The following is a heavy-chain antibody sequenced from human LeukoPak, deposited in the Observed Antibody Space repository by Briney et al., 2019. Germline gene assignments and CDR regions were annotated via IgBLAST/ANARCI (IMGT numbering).Heavy chain of an antibody. CDR3: ARVQRVQLVDY. CDR1: GGSISSGDCY. D-gene: IGHD1-1*01. Sequence: SETLSLTCTVSGGSISSGDCYWSWIRQPPGKGLEWIGYIYYSGSTYYNPSLKSRVTISVDTSKNQFSLKLSSVTAADTAVYYCARVQRVQLVDYWGQGTLVTVSS. CDR2: IYYSGST. J-gene: IGHJ4*02. V-gene: IGHV4-30-4*08.